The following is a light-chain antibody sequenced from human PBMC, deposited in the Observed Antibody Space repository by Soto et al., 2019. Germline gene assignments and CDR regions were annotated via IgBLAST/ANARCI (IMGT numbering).Light chain of an antibody. CDR2: EAT. CDR1: SSDVGAYNY. V-gene: IGLV2-8*01. Sequence: QSALTQPPSASGSPGQSVAISCTGTSSDVGAYNYVSWYQQYPGKAPRLMISEATKRPSGVPDRFSGSKSGNTASLTVSGLQADDEADYYCSSYAGTFWVFGGGTKLTVL. J-gene: IGLJ3*02. CDR3: SSYAGTFWV.